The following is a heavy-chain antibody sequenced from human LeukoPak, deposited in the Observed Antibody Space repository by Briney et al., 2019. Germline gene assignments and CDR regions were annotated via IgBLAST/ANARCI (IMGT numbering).Heavy chain of an antibody. Sequence: SSETLSLTCAVYGGSFSGYYWSWIRQPPGKGLEWIGEINHSGSTNYNPSLKSRVTISVDTSKNQFSLKLSSVTAADTAVYYCARGGYCTNGVCYPLAFDIWGQGTMVTVSS. CDR2: INHSGST. CDR3: ARGGYCTNGVCYPLAFDI. D-gene: IGHD2-8*01. CDR1: GGSFSGYY. V-gene: IGHV4-34*01. J-gene: IGHJ3*02.